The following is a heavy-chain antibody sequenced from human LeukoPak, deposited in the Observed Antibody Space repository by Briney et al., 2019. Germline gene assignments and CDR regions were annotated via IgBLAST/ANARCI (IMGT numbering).Heavy chain of an antibody. CDR1: GFTFSSYG. V-gene: IGHV3-30*18. J-gene: IGHJ4*02. D-gene: IGHD3-10*01. CDR2: ISYDGSNK. CDR3: AKDTYGSGSYYWVY. Sequence: GRSLRLSCAASGFTFSSYGMHWVRQAPGEGLEWVAVISYDGSNKYYADSVKGRFTISRDNSKNTLYLQMNSLRAEDTAVYYCAKDTYGSGSYYWVYWGQGTLVTVSS.